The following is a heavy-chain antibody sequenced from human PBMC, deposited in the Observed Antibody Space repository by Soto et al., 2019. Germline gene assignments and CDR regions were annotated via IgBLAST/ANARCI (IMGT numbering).Heavy chain of an antibody. D-gene: IGHD3-3*01. CDR1: GGSFSGYY. CDR2: INHSGST. V-gene: IGHV4-34*01. CDR3: ARGGRLRFLEWLPTNYYGMDV. J-gene: IGHJ6*02. Sequence: SETLSLTCAVYGGSFSGYYWSWIRQPPGKGLEWIGEINHSGSTNYNPSLKSRVTISVDTSKNQFSLKLSSVTAAGTAVYYCARGGRLRFLEWLPTNYYGMDVWGQGTTVTVSS.